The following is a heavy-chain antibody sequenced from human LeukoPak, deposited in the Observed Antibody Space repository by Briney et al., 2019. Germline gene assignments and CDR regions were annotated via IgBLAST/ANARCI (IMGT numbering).Heavy chain of an antibody. V-gene: IGHV1-24*01. CDR1: GYTLTELS. CDR2: FDPEDGET. D-gene: IGHD4-23*01. J-gene: IGHJ3*02. CDR3: ASHTVVTPYDAFDI. Sequence: ASVKVSCKVSGYTLTELSMHWVRQAPGKGLEWMGGFDPEDGETIYAQKFQGRVTMTEDTSTDTAYMELSSLRSEDTAVYYCASHTVVTPYDAFDIWGQGTMVTVSS.